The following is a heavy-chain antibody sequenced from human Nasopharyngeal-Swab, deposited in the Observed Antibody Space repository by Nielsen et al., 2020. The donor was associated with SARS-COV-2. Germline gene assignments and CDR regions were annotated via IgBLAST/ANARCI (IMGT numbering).Heavy chain of an antibody. CDR1: GDSVSSNY. Sequence: SETLSLTCTVSGDSVSSNYWSWIRQPAGKGLEWIGHIYSNGNTNYNPSLKSRLTLSVESNNQFSLNLTSVTATDTAVYYCARTAATEFGWGYGSGSSRFWFDPWGQGILVTVSS. V-gene: IGHV4-4*07. CDR3: ARTAATEFGWGYGSGSSRFWFDP. D-gene: IGHD3-10*01. CDR2: IYSNGNT. J-gene: IGHJ5*02.